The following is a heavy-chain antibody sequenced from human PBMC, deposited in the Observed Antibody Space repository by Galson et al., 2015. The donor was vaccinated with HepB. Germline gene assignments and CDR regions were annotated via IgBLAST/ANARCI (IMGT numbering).Heavy chain of an antibody. D-gene: IGHD3-10*01. CDR2: ISYDGSNS. V-gene: IGHV3-30*03. CDR1: GFTFSNDL. Sequence: SLRLSCAASGFTFSNDLMHWVRQAPGKGLEWATTISYDGSNSYYAYSVKGRVTISRDDATNTLYFQMNSLRTEDTGTDYCSRQPRQLYGSGVPAYWRQGT. CDR3: SRQPRQLYGSGVPAY. J-gene: IGHJ4*02.